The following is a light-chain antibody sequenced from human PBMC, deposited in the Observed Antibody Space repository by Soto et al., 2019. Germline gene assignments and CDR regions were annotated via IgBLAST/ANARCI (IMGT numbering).Light chain of an antibody. CDR2: EVS. Sequence: PASVSGSPGQSITISCAGTSSDVGGYKYVSWYQQNPGKAPKLIIYEVSSRPSGVSNRFSGSKSGNTASLTISGLQAEDEADYYCSSFTSARTLYVFGSGTKVTVL. V-gene: IGLV2-14*01. CDR1: SSDVGGYKY. J-gene: IGLJ1*01. CDR3: SSFTSARTLYV.